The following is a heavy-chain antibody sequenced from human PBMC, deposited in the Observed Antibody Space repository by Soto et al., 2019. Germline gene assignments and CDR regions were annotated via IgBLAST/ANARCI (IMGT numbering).Heavy chain of an antibody. V-gene: IGHV4-30-2*01. CDR2: IYHSGST. CDR1: VGSISSGGYS. CDR3: ARSNWNYRGSFDY. Sequence: SETLSLTCAVSVGSISSGGYSWSWIRQPPGKGLEWIGYIYHSGSTYYNPSLKSRVTISVDRSKNQFSLKLSSVTAADTAVYYCARSNWNYRGSFDYWGQGTLVTVSS. J-gene: IGHJ4*02. D-gene: IGHD1-7*01.